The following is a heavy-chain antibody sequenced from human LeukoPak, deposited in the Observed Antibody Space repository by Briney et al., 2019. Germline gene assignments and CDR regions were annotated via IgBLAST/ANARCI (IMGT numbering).Heavy chain of an antibody. V-gene: IGHV3-7*01. J-gene: IGHJ4*02. CDR2: INQDGSDK. Sequence: PGGSLRLSCAASGFTFSSYWMNWVRQAPGKGLEWVANINQDGSDKYYVDSVKGRFTISRDNAERSLYLQMNSLRAEDTAVYYCARDLFSYGANQDDFWGQGTLVTVSS. CDR3: ARDLFSYGANQDDF. CDR1: GFTFSSYW. D-gene: IGHD5-18*01.